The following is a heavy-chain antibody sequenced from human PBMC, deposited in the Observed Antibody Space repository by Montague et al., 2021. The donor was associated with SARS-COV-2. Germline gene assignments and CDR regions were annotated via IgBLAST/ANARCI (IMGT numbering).Heavy chain of an antibody. D-gene: IGHD5-18*01. CDR1: GFIFSSNA. CDR3: AKVGGYSYGLSDY. Sequence: SLRLSCAASGFIFSSNAVSWVRQAPGKGLEWVSTIGGGGRRTYYADSVKGRFTISRDNSKNTLYLQMNSLRAEDTAVYYCAKVGGYSYGLSDYWGQGTLVTVSS. V-gene: IGHV3-23*01. CDR2: IGGGGRRT. J-gene: IGHJ4*02.